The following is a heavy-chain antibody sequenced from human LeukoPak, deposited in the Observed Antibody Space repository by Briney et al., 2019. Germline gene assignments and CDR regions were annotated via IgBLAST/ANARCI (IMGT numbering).Heavy chain of an antibody. CDR2: IYYSGST. CDR3: ASSEYYYDSSGYSWYFDL. Sequence: SETLSLTCTVSGGSISSYYWSWIRQPPGKGLEWIGYIYYSGSTNYNPSLKSRVTISVDTSKNQFSLKLSSVTAADAAVYYCASSEYYYDSSGYSWYFDLWGRGTLVTVSS. V-gene: IGHV4-59*08. J-gene: IGHJ2*01. CDR1: GGSISSYY. D-gene: IGHD3-22*01.